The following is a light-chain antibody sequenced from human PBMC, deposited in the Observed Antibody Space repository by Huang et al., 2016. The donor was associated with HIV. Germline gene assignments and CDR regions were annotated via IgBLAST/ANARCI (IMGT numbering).Light chain of an antibody. CDR2: KAS. J-gene: IGKJ1*01. CDR3: QQYSSDWT. V-gene: IGKV1-5*03. CDR1: QGISRW. Sequence: DIQMTQSPSTLSASVGDRVTITCRASQGISRWLAWYQQKPGQAPKLLIYKASNLQSGGPSRFGGSGSGTEFTLTISSLQPDDFAIYYCQQYSSDWTFGQGTKVEIK.